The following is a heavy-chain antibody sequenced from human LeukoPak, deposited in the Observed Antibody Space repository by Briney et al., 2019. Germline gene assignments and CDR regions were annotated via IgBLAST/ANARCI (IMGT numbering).Heavy chain of an antibody. CDR3: ARAPMGAAALY. Sequence: ASVKVSCKASGYTFTNFDINWLRQAPGQGLEWMGWMNPFSGNAGSAQKFQGRVTLTRDTSTSTAYMELSSLRSDDTAFYYCARAPMGAAALYWGQGTLVTVSS. J-gene: IGHJ4*02. CDR2: MNPFSGNA. CDR1: GYTFTNFD. V-gene: IGHV1-8*01. D-gene: IGHD6-13*01.